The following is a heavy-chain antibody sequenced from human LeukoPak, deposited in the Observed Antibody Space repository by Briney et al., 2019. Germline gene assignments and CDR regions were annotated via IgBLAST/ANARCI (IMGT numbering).Heavy chain of an antibody. J-gene: IGHJ3*02. V-gene: IGHV4-39*01. Sequence: MSSVTLSLTCTVSGGSISSSSYYWGWIRQPPGKGLEWIGSIYYSGSTYYNPSLKSRVTISVDTSKNQFSLKLSSVTAADTAVYYCAMTYYYDSSGYYVSAFDIWGQGTMVTVSS. CDR2: IYYSGST. D-gene: IGHD3-22*01. CDR3: AMTYYYDSSGYYVSAFDI. CDR1: GGSISSSSYY.